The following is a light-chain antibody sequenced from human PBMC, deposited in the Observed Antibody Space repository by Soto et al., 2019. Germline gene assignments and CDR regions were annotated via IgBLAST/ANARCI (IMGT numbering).Light chain of an antibody. CDR2: EVS. CDR1: SSDVGSYNR. J-gene: IGLJ1*01. V-gene: IGLV2-18*02. Sequence: QSVLTQPPSVSGSPGQSVAISCTGTSSDVGSYNRVSWYQQPPGTAPKVMIYEVSNRPSGVPDRFSGSKSGNPASLTLSGLQAEDEADYYCSSYTSSNTYVFGTGTKVTVL. CDR3: SSYTSSNTYV.